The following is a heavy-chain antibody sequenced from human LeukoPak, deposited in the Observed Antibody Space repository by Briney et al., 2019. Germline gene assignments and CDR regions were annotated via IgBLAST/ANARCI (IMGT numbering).Heavy chain of an antibody. CDR3: ARRDIVAVVSASDY. D-gene: IGHD2-15*01. Sequence: PGGSLRLSCEASGFIFSDYVMIWVRQAPGKGLEWVSGITASGDNTYYSDSVKGRFTMSRDNSKNTVYLQMNSLRVDDTAVYYCARRDIVAVVSASDYWGQGTLVTVSS. CDR1: GFIFSDYV. CDR2: ITASGDNT. J-gene: IGHJ4*02. V-gene: IGHV3-23*01.